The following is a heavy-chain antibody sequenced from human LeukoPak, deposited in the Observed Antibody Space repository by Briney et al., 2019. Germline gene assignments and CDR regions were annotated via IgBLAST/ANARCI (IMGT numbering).Heavy chain of an antibody. CDR1: GYTSTNYG. D-gene: IGHD4-17*01. Sequence: GASVKVSCKASGYTSTNYGISWVRQAPGQGLEWMGWINPTSGGTKYAQKFQGRVTMTRDTSISTAYMELNTLRSDDTAMYYCARAAGDYGDYDYFYYMDVWGKGTTVTISS. V-gene: IGHV1-2*02. J-gene: IGHJ6*03. CDR3: ARAAGDYGDYDYFYYMDV. CDR2: INPTSGGT.